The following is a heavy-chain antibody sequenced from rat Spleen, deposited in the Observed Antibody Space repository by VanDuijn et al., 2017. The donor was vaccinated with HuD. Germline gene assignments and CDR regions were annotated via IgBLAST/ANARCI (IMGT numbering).Heavy chain of an antibody. V-gene: IGHV3-1*01. CDR2: ISYSGST. CDR1: GYSITSNY. CDR3: ARSDYYYSNYIPFAF. D-gene: IGHD1-2*01. Sequence: EVQLQESGPGLVKPSQSLSLTCSVTGYSITSNYWGWIRKFPGNKMEWIGHISYSGSTNYNPSLKSRISISRDTSKNQFFLQVRSVTTEDTATYYCARSDYYYSNYIPFAFWGQGTLVTVSS. J-gene: IGHJ3*01.